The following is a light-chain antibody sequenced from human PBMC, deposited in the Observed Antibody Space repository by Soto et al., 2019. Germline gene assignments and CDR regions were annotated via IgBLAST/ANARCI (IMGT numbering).Light chain of an antibody. CDR1: TSNITSNT. V-gene: IGLV1-44*01. CDR3: AAWDGSLTGVV. CDR2: RDN. J-gene: IGLJ2*01. Sequence: QSVLTQPPSASGTPGQRVTISCSGSTSNITSNTVTWYQQLPGTAPKLLIYRDNQRPSGVPDRFSGSKSGTSASLAISGLRSEDEADYYCAAWDGSLTGVVFGGGTKLTVL.